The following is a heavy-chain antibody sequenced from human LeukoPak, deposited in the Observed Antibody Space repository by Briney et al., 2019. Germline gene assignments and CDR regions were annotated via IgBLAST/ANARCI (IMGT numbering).Heavy chain of an antibody. CDR3: ARREERYDILTGYPRRDAFDI. V-gene: IGHV4-59*08. CDR2: IYYSGST. J-gene: IGHJ3*02. CDR1: GGSISSYY. D-gene: IGHD3-9*01. Sequence: SETLSLTCTVSGGSISSYYWSWIRQPPGKGLEWIGHIYYSGSTNYNPSLKSRVTISVDTSKNQFSLKLSSVTAADTDVYYCARREERYDILTGYPRRDAFDIWGQGTMVTVSS.